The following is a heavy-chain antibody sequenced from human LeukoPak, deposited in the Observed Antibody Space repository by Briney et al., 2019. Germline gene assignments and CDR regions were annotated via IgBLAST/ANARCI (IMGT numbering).Heavy chain of an antibody. CDR1: GFTFNIYS. D-gene: IGHD3-22*01. J-gene: IGHJ4*02. V-gene: IGHV3-48*01. CDR2: MTGTSDII. Sequence: GGSLRLSCVASGFTFNIYSMNWVRQAPGKGLEWVSYMTGTSDIIKYADSVKGRFTVSRDNAKNSLYLQMNSLRAEDTAVYYCTTSSGYLNYWGRGTLVTVSS. CDR3: TTSSGYLNY.